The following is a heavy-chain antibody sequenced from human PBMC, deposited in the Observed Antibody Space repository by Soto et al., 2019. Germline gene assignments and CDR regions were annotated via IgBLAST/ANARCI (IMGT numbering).Heavy chain of an antibody. V-gene: IGHV3-30-3*01. CDR2: ISYDGSNK. CDR1: RFTFSSYA. Sequence: QVQLVESGGGVVQPGRSLRLSCAASRFTFSSYAMHWVRQAPGKGLEWVAVISYDGSNKYYADSVKGRFTISRDNSKNTLYLLMNSLRAEDTAVYYCARGRLLEWLLFNYYYYGMDVWGQGTTVTVSS. J-gene: IGHJ6*02. D-gene: IGHD3-3*01. CDR3: ARGRLLEWLLFNYYYYGMDV.